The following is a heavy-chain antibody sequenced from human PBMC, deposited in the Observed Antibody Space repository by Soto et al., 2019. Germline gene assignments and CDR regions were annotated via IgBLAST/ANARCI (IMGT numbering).Heavy chain of an antibody. V-gene: IGHV4-31*03. CDR2: IYYSGST. Sequence: SETLSLTCTVSGGSISSGGYYWSWIRQHPGKGLEWIGYIYYSGSTYYNPSLKSRVTISVDTSKNQFSLKLSSVTAADTAVYYCAKTYYYDSSGFPALFDPWGQGTLVTVYS. J-gene: IGHJ5*02. CDR1: GGSISSGGYY. CDR3: AKTYYYDSSGFPALFDP. D-gene: IGHD3-22*01.